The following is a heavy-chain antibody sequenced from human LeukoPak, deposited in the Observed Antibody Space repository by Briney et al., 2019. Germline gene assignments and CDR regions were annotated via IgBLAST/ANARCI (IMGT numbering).Heavy chain of an antibody. Sequence: GGSLRLSCSASGFTFSNYPMRWVRQAPGKGLEYVSVVNTNGGATYYADSVKGRSTISRDNSKNTVYLQISSLRGEDTAMYYCVRGWRIMDVWGQGTTVTVSS. D-gene: IGHD5-24*01. V-gene: IGHV3-64D*06. CDR1: GFTFSNYP. CDR3: VRGWRIMDV. CDR2: VNTNGGAT. J-gene: IGHJ6*02.